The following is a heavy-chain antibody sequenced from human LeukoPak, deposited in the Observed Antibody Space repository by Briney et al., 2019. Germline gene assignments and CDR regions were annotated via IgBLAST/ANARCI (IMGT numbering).Heavy chain of an antibody. CDR2: IYTSGST. J-gene: IGHJ6*03. Sequence: PSETLSLTCTVSGGSISSYYWSWIRQPAGKGLEWIGRIYTSGSTNYNPSLKSRVTMSVDTSKNQFSLKLSSVTAADTAVYYCAREVADYGGYYYYHYMDVWGKGTTVTFSS. CDR1: GGSISSYY. D-gene: IGHD4-23*01. V-gene: IGHV4-4*07. CDR3: AREVADYGGYYYYHYMDV.